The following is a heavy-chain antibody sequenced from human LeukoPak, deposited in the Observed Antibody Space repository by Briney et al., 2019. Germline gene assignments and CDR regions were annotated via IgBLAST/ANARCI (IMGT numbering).Heavy chain of an antibody. CDR1: GGSFSGYY. J-gene: IGHJ6*02. V-gene: IGHV4-34*01. CDR3: ARMYCSSTSCYDYYYYGMDV. D-gene: IGHD2-2*01. CDR2: INHSGST. Sequence: SETLSLTCAVYGGSFSGYYWSWIRQPPGKGLEWIGEINHSGSTNYNPSLKSRVTISVDTSKNQFSLKLSSVTAADTAVYYCARMYCSSTSCYDYYYYGMDVWGQGTTVTVSS.